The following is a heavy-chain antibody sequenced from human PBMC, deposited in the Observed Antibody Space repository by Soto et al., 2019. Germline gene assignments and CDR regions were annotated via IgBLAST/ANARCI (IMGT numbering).Heavy chain of an antibody. V-gene: IGHV4-4*02. J-gene: IGHJ6*02. CDR3: ASLSSRSAFGMYV. CDR2: IYQTGST. D-gene: IGHD6-6*01. Sequence: QVELQEAGPGLVKPSGTLSLTCAVSGGSISTINWWEWVRQPPGKGLDWIGEIYQTGSTSYNPSLESRVTISIDKSKNQFSLKLRSVTAADTAVYYCASLSSRSAFGMYVWGQGTTVTVSS. CDR1: GGSISTINW.